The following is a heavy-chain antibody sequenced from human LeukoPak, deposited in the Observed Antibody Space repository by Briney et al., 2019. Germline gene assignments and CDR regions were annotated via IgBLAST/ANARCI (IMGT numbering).Heavy chain of an antibody. CDR3: AIRSSGYIDAFDI. D-gene: IGHD3-22*01. Sequence: GESLKISCKGSGYSFTSYWIGWVRQMPGKSLEWVGIIYPGYSDTRYSPSLQGQVTISADKSISTAYLQWSSLKASDTAMYYCAIRSSGYIDAFDIWGQGTMVTVSS. J-gene: IGHJ3*02. V-gene: IGHV5-51*01. CDR1: GYSFTSYW. CDR2: IYPGYSDT.